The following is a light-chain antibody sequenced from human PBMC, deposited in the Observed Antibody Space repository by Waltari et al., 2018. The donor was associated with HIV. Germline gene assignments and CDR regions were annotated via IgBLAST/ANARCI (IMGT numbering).Light chain of an antibody. CDR2: DVS. Sequence: QSAPTQPRSVSGSTGQSVTIPRTGTSSDVGGSNYPPWYKQHPGKSPKLMSFDVSKRPSGVPDRFSGSRSGNTASLNISGLQAEDEADYYCCSYAGSYTYVFGTGTKVTVL. CDR3: CSYAGSYTYV. CDR1: SSDVGGSNY. J-gene: IGLJ1*01. V-gene: IGLV2-11*01.